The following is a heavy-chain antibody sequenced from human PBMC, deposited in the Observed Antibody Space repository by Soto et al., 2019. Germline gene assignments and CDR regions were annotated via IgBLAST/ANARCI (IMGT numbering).Heavy chain of an antibody. Sequence: ASVKVSCEASGYTFTSYGSSWVRQAPGQGLEWMGWISAYNGNTNYAQKLQGRVTMTTDTSTSTAYMELRSLRSDDTAVYYCARVLRSSGWYNAFDYWGQGTLVTVSS. CDR3: ARVLRSSGWYNAFDY. J-gene: IGHJ4*02. CDR2: ISAYNGNT. D-gene: IGHD6-19*01. V-gene: IGHV1-18*01. CDR1: GYTFTSYG.